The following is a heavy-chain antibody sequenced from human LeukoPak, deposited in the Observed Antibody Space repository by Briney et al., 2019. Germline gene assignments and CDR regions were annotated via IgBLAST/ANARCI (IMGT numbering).Heavy chain of an antibody. Sequence: PGGSLRLSCAASGFTFSSYSMNWVRQAPGKGLEWVSSISGSSSYIYYADSVKGRFTISRDNAKNSLCLQMNSLRAEDTAIYYCARAGGYSDSYDYWGQGTLVTVSS. CDR1: GFTFSSYS. CDR3: ARAGGYSDSYDY. J-gene: IGHJ4*02. D-gene: IGHD3-22*01. CDR2: ISGSSSYI. V-gene: IGHV3-21*01.